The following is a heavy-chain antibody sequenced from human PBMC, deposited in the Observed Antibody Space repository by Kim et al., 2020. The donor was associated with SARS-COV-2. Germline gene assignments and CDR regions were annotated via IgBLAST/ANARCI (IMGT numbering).Heavy chain of an antibody. J-gene: IGHJ4*02. CDR2: FDPEDGET. CDR3: ATVRRRYYYDSSHQYYFDY. Sequence: ASVKVSCKVSGYTLTELSMHWVRQAPGKGLEWMGGFDPEDGETIYAQKFQGRVTMTEDTSTDTAYMELSSLRSEDTAVYYCATVRRRYYYDSSHQYYFDYWGQGTLVTVSS. D-gene: IGHD3-22*01. V-gene: IGHV1-24*01. CDR1: GYTLTELS.